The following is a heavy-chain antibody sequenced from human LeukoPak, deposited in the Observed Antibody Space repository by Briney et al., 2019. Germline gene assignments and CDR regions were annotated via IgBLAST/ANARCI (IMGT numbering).Heavy chain of an antibody. CDR2: IYTSGST. CDR1: GGSINSYY. D-gene: IGHD4/OR15-4a*01. Sequence: SETLSLTCTVSGGSINSYYWRWIRHPAGKGLEWIGRIYTSGSTNYNASLKSRVTISVGTSKNQFSLKLSSVSAADTAVYYCARRSTWGLWIDYWGQGSLVSVSS. V-gene: IGHV4-4*07. J-gene: IGHJ4*02. CDR3: ARRSTWGLWIDY.